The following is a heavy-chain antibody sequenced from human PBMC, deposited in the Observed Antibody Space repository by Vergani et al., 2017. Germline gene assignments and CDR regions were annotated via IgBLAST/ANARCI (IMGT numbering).Heavy chain of an antibody. CDR3: ATRIYSGGRHY. CDR2: INAGNGNT. V-gene: IGHV1-3*01. Sequence: QVQLVQSGAEVKKPGASVKVSCKASGYTFTSYAMHWVRQAPGQRLEWMGWINAGNGNTKYSQKFQGRVTITRDTSASTAYMELSSLIAEDTAVYYCATRIYSGGRHYWGQGTLVTVSS. J-gene: IGHJ4*02. CDR1: GYTFTSYA. D-gene: IGHD1-26*01.